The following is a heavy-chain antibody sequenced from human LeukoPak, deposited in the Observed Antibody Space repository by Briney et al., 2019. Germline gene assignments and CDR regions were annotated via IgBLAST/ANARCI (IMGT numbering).Heavy chain of an antibody. J-gene: IGHJ4*02. CDR3: ARLFDSSGWSKDY. V-gene: IGHV5-10-1*01. CDR2: IDPSDSYT. Sequence: GESLRISGEGSGYIFTSYWISWVRQMPGKGQEWMGRIDPSDSYTNYSPSFQGHVTISADKSISTAYLQWSSLKASDTAMYYCARLFDSSGWSKDYWGQGTLVTVSS. CDR1: GYIFTSYW. D-gene: IGHD6-19*01.